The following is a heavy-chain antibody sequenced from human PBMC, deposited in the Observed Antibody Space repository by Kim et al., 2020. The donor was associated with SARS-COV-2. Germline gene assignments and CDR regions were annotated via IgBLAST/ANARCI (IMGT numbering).Heavy chain of an antibody. CDR1: GYTFTSYY. CDR3: ARGARRSSGLGYCSSTSCYEIPFDY. Sequence: ASVKVSCKASGYTFTSYYMHWVRQAPRQGLEWMGIINPSGGSTSYAQKFQGRVTMTRDTSTSTVYMELSSLRSEDTAVYYCARGARRSSGLGYCSSTSCYEIPFDYWGQGTLVTGSS. V-gene: IGHV1-46*01. J-gene: IGHJ4*02. CDR2: INPSGGST. D-gene: IGHD2-2*01.